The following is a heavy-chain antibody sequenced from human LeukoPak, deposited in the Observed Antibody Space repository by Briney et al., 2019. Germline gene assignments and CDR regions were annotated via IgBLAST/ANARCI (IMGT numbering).Heavy chain of an antibody. CDR1: GFTFSSYS. CDR2: ISSSSSYI. V-gene: IGHV3-21*01. Sequence: GGSLRLSCAASGFTFSSYSMNWVRQAPGKGLEWVSSISSSSSYIYYADSVKGRFTISRDNAKNSLYLQMNSLRAEDTAVYYCARPKDYCSSTSCYSYYYYMDVWGKGTTVTVSS. J-gene: IGHJ6*03. D-gene: IGHD2-2*01. CDR3: ARPKDYCSSTSCYSYYYYMDV.